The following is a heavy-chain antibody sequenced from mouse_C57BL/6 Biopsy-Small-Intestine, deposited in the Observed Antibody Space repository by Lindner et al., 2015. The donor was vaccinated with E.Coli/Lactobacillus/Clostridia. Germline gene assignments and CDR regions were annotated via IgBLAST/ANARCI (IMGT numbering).Heavy chain of an antibody. Sequence: VQLQESGPELVKPGASVKMSCKASGYTFTNYIIQWVKQRPGQGLEWIGYVNPYNDGTDYNEKFKGRATLTSDKSSSTAYMQLSSLTSEDSAVYFCARWGYFDYWGQGTTLTVSS. CDR1: GYTFTNYI. CDR2: VNPYNDGT. V-gene: IGHV1-14*01. J-gene: IGHJ2*01. CDR3: ARWGYFDY.